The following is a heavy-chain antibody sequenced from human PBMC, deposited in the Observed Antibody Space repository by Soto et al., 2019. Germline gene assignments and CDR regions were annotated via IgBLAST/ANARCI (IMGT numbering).Heavy chain of an antibody. J-gene: IGHJ5*02. CDR2: ISYSGTP. V-gene: IGHV4-30-4*01. Sequence: SETLSLTCSVFGGAISSINNYWSRIRHPPGEGLEWSGFISYSGTPPYSPSLKSRVAISLDTSKNQFSLSLSSVTAADTAVYYCARGRGYSYGLDPWGQGTLVTVPS. CDR1: GGAISSINNY. CDR3: ARGRGYSYGLDP. D-gene: IGHD5-18*01.